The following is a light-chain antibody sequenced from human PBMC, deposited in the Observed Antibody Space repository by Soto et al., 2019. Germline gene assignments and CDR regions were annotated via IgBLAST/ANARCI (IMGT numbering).Light chain of an antibody. V-gene: IGLV2-18*02. Sequence: QSALTQPPSVSGSPGQSVTISCTGTSGDVGNYNRVSWYQQPPGTAPKLMIYEVSNRPSGVPDRFSGSKSGNTASLTISGLQAEDEADYYCSSFTSSSTVVFGGGTKLTVL. CDR2: EVS. CDR1: SGDVGNYNR. J-gene: IGLJ2*01. CDR3: SSFTSSSTVV.